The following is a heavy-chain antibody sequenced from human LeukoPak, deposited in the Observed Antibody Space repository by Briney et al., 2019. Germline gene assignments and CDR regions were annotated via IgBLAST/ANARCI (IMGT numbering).Heavy chain of an antibody. D-gene: IGHD3-10*01. J-gene: IGHJ4*02. Sequence: ASVKVSCKASGYTFTSYAMNWVRQAPGQGLEWMGWINTNTGNPTYAQGFTGRFVFSLDTSVSTAYLQISSLKAEDTAVYYCARVQVERVVGSGSGSYSNFDYWGQGTLVTVSS. V-gene: IGHV7-4-1*02. CDR2: INTNTGNP. CDR3: ARVQVERVVGSGSGSYSNFDY. CDR1: GYTFTSYA.